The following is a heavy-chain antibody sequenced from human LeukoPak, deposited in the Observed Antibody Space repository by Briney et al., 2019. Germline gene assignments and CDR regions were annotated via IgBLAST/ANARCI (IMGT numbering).Heavy chain of an antibody. J-gene: IGHJ4*02. CDR1: GGSNSSYY. Sequence: SETLSLTCTVSGGSNSSYYWSWTRQPPGKGLEWIGYIYYTGSTNYNPSLTSRVNISVDTSKNQFSLNLTSVTAADTAVYYCARWGSIAVARFDYWGQGTLVTVSS. CDR3: ARWGSIAVARFDY. D-gene: IGHD6-6*01. CDR2: IYYTGST. V-gene: IGHV4-59*01.